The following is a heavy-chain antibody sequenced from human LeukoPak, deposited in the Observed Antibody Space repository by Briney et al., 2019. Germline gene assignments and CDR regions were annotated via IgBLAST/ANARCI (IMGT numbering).Heavy chain of an antibody. J-gene: IGHJ4*02. D-gene: IGHD1-26*01. CDR3: VGRPKVGATSYFDY. V-gene: IGHV4-59*01. CDR2: IYYIVST. Sequence: ETLSPSRTLSICSTSSYSTSSIPQPPQKGLECIGYIYYIVSTNYTPSLKSLVTISLDTPKNPFSLLLCSLSAARTPVCIFVGRPKVGATSYFDYWGQGTLVTVFS. CDR1: ICSTSSYS.